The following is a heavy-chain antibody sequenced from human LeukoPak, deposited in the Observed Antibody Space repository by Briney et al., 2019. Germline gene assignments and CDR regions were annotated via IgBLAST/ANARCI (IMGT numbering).Heavy chain of an antibody. V-gene: IGHV3-23*01. J-gene: IGHJ4*02. D-gene: IGHD5-18*01. CDR3: AKVRGIYSYGEVDY. Sequence: GGSLRLSCAASGFTFSTYGMTWVRQAPGKGLDWVSGISGSGGSTYYADSVKGRFTISRDNSKNTLYLQMNSLRAEDTAVYYCAKVRGIYSYGEVDYWGQGTLVTVSP. CDR2: ISGSGGST. CDR1: GFTFSTYG.